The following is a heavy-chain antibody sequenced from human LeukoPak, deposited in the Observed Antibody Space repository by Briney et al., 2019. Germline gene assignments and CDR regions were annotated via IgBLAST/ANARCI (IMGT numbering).Heavy chain of an antibody. J-gene: IGHJ4*02. CDR3: AKESGLLGYFDY. CDR1: GFTFSSFA. Sequence: GGSLRLSCAASGFTFSSFAMSWVRQAPGKGLEWVSAISGSGGSTYYADSVKGRFTISRDNSKNTLYLQMNSLRAEDTAVYYSAKESGLLGYFDYWGQGTLVTVSS. V-gene: IGHV3-23*01. D-gene: IGHD3-10*01. CDR2: ISGSGGST.